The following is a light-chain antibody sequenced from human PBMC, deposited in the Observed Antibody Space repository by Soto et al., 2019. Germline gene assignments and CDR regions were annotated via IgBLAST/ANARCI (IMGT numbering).Light chain of an antibody. V-gene: IGKV3-15*01. CDR2: GAS. Sequence: EIVLTQSPGTLSLSPGERATLSCRASQSVSSSYLAWYQQKPGQAPRLLIYGASTRATGIPARLSGSGSGTELTLTISSLKYEDFAVYYCQQYNNSTRTFGHGTKVDIK. J-gene: IGKJ1*01. CDR1: QSVSSSY. CDR3: QQYNNSTRT.